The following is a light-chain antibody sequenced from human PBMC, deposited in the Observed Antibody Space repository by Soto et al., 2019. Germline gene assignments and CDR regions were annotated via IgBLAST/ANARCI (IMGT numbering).Light chain of an antibody. CDR1: SSNIGGNSN. V-gene: IGLV1-40*01. CDR2: ANT. J-gene: IGLJ1*01. Sequence: QSVLTQPPSVSAAPGQKVTISCSGSSSNIGGNSNVHWYQQLPGTAPKLVIYANTNRPPGVPDRFSGSKSGTSASLAITGLQADDEGDYYCQSFDSSLSVYVFGTGTKVTV. CDR3: QSFDSSLSVYV.